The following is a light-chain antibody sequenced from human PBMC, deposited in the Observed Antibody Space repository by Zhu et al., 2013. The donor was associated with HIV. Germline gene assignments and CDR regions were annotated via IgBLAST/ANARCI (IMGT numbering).Light chain of an antibody. CDR1: RTLSGTY. Sequence: DIVLTQSPGTLSLSPGESATLYCRASRTLSGTYLSWYQQKPGQPPRLLIYGASTRATGIPDRFSGGGSGTDFTLNINRLEPEDFVFYYCHHYGDSYSFGQGTKLEI. CDR3: HHYGDSYS. V-gene: IGKV3-20*01. CDR2: GAS. J-gene: IGKJ2*03.